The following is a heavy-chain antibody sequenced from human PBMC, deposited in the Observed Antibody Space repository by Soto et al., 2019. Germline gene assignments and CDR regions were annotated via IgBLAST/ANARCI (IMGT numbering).Heavy chain of an antibody. CDR2: INHSGST. Sequence: SETLSLTCAVYCGSFSDLYWSWILQPPGKGLEWIGEINHSGSTNYNPSLKSRVTISVDTSKNQFSLKLSSVTAADTAVYYCASSIVVVVAATPTRRFDPWGQGTLVTVSS. CDR3: ASSIVVVVAATPTRRFDP. D-gene: IGHD2-15*01. CDR1: CGSFSDLY. J-gene: IGHJ5*02. V-gene: IGHV4-34*01.